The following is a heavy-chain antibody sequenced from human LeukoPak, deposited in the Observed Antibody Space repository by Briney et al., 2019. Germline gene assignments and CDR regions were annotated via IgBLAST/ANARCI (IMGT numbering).Heavy chain of an antibody. V-gene: IGHV1-2*02. D-gene: IGHD6-13*01. CDR3: ARDLEEAAGTRVSLDNDY. CDR1: GYTFTGYY. Sequence: GASVKVSCKASGYTFTGYYMHWVRQPPGQGLEWMGWINPTSGGTNYAQKFQGRVTMTRDTSISTAYMELSRLRSDDTAVYYCARDLEEAAGTRVSLDNDYWGQGTLVTVSS. J-gene: IGHJ4*02. CDR2: INPTSGGT.